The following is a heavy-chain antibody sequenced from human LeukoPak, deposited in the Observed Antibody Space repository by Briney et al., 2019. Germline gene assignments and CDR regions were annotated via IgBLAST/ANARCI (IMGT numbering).Heavy chain of an antibody. J-gene: IGHJ6*03. V-gene: IGHV3-30*02. D-gene: IGHD4-17*01. CDR3: ARANSDYGDYLDYYYYYMDV. CDR1: GSTFSSYG. CDR2: IRYDGSNK. Sequence: GGSLRLSCAASGSTFSSYGMHWVRQAPGKGLEWVAFIRYDGSNKYYADSVKGRFTISRDNSKNTLYLQMNSLRAEDTAVYYCARANSDYGDYLDYYYYYMDVWGKGTTVTISS.